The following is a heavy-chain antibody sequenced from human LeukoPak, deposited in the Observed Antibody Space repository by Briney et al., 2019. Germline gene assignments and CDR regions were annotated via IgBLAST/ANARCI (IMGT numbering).Heavy chain of an antibody. J-gene: IGHJ4*02. CDR2: IYRGDSDT. D-gene: IGHD3-22*01. V-gene: IGHV5-51*01. CDR3: ARHQYYNDTGDYYIDY. Sequence: PGESLKISCRGSGYIFTSYWIGWVRQMPGKGLEWMGIIYRGDSDTKYSPSFQGQVTISADKSITTAYLQWSSLKASDTAIYYCARHQYYNDTGDYYIDYWGQGTLVAVS. CDR1: GYIFTSYW.